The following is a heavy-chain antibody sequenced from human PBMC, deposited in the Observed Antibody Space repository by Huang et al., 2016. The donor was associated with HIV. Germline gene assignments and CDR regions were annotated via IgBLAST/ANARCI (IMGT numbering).Heavy chain of an antibody. Sequence: QVQLVESGGGVVQPGRSLRLSCAASGFNFSSYGMHWVREAPGKGMWWVEVIWYDGSNKYYADSVKGRFTISRDNSKNTLYLQMNSLKTEDTAVYYCALKGDSSGWEYFRHWGQGTLVTVSS. D-gene: IGHD6-19*01. V-gene: IGHV3-33*08. J-gene: IGHJ1*01. CDR3: ALKGDSSGWEYFRH. CDR1: GFNFSSYG. CDR2: IWYDGSNK.